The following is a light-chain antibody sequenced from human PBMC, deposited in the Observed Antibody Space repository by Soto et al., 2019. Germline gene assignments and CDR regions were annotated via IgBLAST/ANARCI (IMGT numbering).Light chain of an antibody. CDR2: DAS. CDR1: QSISSW. V-gene: IGKV1-5*01. CDR3: QQYNRALT. J-gene: IGKJ3*01. Sequence: DIQMTQSPSTLSASVGDRFTITFRASQSISSWLAWYQQKPGKAPKLLIYDASSLESGVPSRFSGSGSGTEFTLTISSLQPDDFATYYCQQYNRALTFGPGTKVDIK.